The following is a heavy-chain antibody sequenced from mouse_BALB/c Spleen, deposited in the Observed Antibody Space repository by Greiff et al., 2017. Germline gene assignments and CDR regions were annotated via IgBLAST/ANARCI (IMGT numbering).Heavy chain of an antibody. V-gene: IGHV5-6-5*01. CDR1: GFTFSSYA. CDR2: ISSGGST. CDR3: ARGETTDAMDY. J-gene: IGHJ4*01. Sequence: EVQRVESGGGLVKPGGSLKLSCAASGFTFSSYAMSWVRQTPEKRLEWVASISSGGSTYYPDSVKGRFTISRDNARNILYLQMSSLRSEDTAMYYCARGETTDAMDYWGQGTSVTVSS. D-gene: IGHD2-13*01.